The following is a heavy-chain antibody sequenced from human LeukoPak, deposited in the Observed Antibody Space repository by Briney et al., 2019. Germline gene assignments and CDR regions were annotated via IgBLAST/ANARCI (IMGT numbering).Heavy chain of an antibody. Sequence: PGRPLRLSCAASGFTFSDYYMSWIRQAPEKGLGWVSYISSIGSTIYYADSVKGRLTISRGHAKNSLYRQASSLRAKDPAVTECARVHAAAPDYWGQGTLVTVSS. J-gene: IGHJ4*02. CDR1: GFTFSDYY. D-gene: IGHD6-13*01. CDR2: ISSIGSTI. V-gene: IGHV3-11*01. CDR3: ARVHAAAPDY.